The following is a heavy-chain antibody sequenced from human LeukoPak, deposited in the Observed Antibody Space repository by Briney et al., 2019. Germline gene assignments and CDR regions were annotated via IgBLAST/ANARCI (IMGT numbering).Heavy chain of an antibody. CDR3: ARVDYGAFDY. D-gene: IGHD3-16*01. CDR2: ISSRSSTI. V-gene: IGHV3-11*01. CDR1: GFTFTDYY. J-gene: IGHJ4*02. Sequence: GGSLRLSCAASGFTFTDYYMSWIRQAPGKGLECVSYISSRSSTIYDADSVKGRFTISRDNAKKSLYLQMNSLRAEDTAVYYCARVDYGAFDYWGQGTLVPVSS.